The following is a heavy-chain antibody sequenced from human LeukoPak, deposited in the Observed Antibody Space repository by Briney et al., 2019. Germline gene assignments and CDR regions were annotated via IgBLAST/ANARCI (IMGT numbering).Heavy chain of an antibody. J-gene: IGHJ6*03. V-gene: IGHV1-46*01. CDR3: ARAESSGWFNYYYYYMDV. D-gene: IGHD6-19*01. Sequence: ASVKVSCKASGYTFTSYYMHWVRQAPGQGLEWMGIINPSGGSTSYAQKFQGRVTMTRDTSTSTVYMELSSLRSEDTAVYYCARAESSGWFNYYYYYMDVWGKGTTVTISS. CDR1: GYTFTSYY. CDR2: INPSGGST.